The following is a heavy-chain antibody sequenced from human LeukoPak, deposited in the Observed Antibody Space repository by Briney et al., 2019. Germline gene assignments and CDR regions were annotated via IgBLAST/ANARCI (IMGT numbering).Heavy chain of an antibody. CDR1: GFTFSNAW. CDR2: IKSKTDGGTT. Sequence: KTGGSLRLSCAASGFTFSNAWMNWVRQAPGKGLEWVGRIKSKTDGGTTDYAAPVKGRFTISREDSKNTLYLQMNSLKPEDTAVYYCTTVPDCSRTSCYSDAEHYFDYWGRGTLVTVSS. D-gene: IGHD2-2*01. J-gene: IGHJ4*02. CDR3: TTVPDCSRTSCYSDAEHYFDY. V-gene: IGHV3-15*07.